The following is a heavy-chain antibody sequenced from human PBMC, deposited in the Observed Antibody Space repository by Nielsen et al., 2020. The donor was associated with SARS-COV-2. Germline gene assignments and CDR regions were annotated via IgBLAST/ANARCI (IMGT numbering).Heavy chain of an antibody. CDR2: VDSGGTT. CDR1: GGSISTYY. CDR3: ARFPYMITFGGVNDY. D-gene: IGHD3-16*01. V-gene: IGHV4-59*08. Sequence: SETLSLTCTVSGGSISTYYWSWIRQPPGKGLEWIGYVDSGGTTNYNPSLTSRVTISLDTSKNQFSLKLSSVTAADTAVYYCARFPYMITFGGVNDYWGQGTLVTVSS. J-gene: IGHJ4*02.